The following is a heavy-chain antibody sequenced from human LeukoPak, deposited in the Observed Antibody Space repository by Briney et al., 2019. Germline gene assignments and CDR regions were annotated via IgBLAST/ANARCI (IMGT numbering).Heavy chain of an antibody. CDR1: GGSISSYY. Sequence: SETLSLTCTVSGGSISSYYWSWIRQPPGKGLEWLGYIYYSGSTNYNPSLKSRVTISVDTSKNQFSLKLSSVTAADTAVYYCARSRIQLGLYYFDYWGQGTLVTVSS. CDR2: IYYSGST. V-gene: IGHV4-59*01. J-gene: IGHJ4*02. D-gene: IGHD5-18*01. CDR3: ARSRIQLGLYYFDY.